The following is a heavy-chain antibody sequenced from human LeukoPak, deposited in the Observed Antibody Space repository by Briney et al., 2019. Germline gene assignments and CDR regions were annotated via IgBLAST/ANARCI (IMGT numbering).Heavy chain of an antibody. CDR1: GFTFSSYW. J-gene: IGHJ5*02. V-gene: IGHV3-74*01. CDR3: ARERRRTTVVTEFDP. D-gene: IGHD4-23*01. CDR2: INSDGSST. Sequence: GGSLRLSCAASGFTFSSYWMHWVRHAPGKGLGWVSRINSDGSSTSYADSVKGRFTISRDNAKNTLYLQMNSLRAEDTAVYYCARERRRTTVVTEFDPWGQGTLVTVSS.